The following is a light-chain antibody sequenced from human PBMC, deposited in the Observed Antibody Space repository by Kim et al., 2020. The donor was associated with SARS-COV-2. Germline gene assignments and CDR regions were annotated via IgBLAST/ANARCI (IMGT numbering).Light chain of an antibody. CDR2: QDS. CDR1: KLGDKY. CDR3: QAWDSSTVV. Sequence: VTQGEKDSSTSAGDKLGDKYAGGYKQKPGQTRVLEIYQDSKRPTGIPERFSGSKSGNTATLTISGTQAMDEADYYWQAWDSSTVVFGGGTKRTVL. J-gene: IGLJ2*01. V-gene: IGLV3-1*01.